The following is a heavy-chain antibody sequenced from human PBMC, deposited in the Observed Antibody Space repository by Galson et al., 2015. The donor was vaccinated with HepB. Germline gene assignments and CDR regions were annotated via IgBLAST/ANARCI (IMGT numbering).Heavy chain of an antibody. CDR2: IYYSGST. J-gene: IGHJ5*02. V-gene: IGHV4-59*01. D-gene: IGHD1-26*01. CDR1: GGSISSYY. Sequence: ETLSLTCTVSGGSISSYYWSWIRQPPGKGLEWIGYIYYSGSTNYNPSLKSRVTISVDMSKNQFSLKLSSVTAADTAVYYCARAGAHWFDPWGQGTLVTVSS. CDR3: ARAGAHWFDP.